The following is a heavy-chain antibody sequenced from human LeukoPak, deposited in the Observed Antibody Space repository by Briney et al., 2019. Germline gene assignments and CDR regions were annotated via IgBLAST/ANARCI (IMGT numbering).Heavy chain of an antibody. V-gene: IGHV1-69*04. CDR3: ARAENAWLAFDY. CDR2: IIPIFGIA. D-gene: IGHD6-19*01. CDR1: GGTFSSYA. J-gene: IGHJ4*02. Sequence: SVKVSCKASGGTFSSYAISWVRQAPGQGLEWMGRIIPIFGIANYAQKFQGRVTITADKSTSTAYMELSSLRSEDTAVYYCARAENAWLAFDYWGLGTLVTVSS.